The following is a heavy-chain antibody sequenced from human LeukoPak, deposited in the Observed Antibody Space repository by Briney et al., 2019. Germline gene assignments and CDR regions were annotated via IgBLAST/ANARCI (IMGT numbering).Heavy chain of an antibody. CDR1: GFTFSTYE. V-gene: IGHV3-48*03. Sequence: GGSLRLSCAASGFTFSTYEMNWVRQAPGKGLEWVSYISSSGSLIYYTDSVKGRFTISRDNAKNSLYLQMNSLRGEDSAVYYCAREGLGESNDYWGQGTLVTVSS. CDR2: ISSSGSLI. D-gene: IGHD3-16*01. CDR3: AREGLGESNDY. J-gene: IGHJ4*02.